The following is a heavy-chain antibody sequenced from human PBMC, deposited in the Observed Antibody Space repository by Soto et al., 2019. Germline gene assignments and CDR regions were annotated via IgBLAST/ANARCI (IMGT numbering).Heavy chain of an antibody. CDR3: ARGPAYYYDSSGPLGFDP. CDR2: INWNGGST. Sequence: PGGSLRLSCAASGFTFDDYGMSWVRQAPGKGLEWVSGINWNGGSTGYADSVKGRFTISRDNAKNSLYLQMNSLRAEDTALYYCARGPAYYYDSSGPLGFDPWGQGTLVTVSS. J-gene: IGHJ5*02. CDR1: GFTFDDYG. D-gene: IGHD3-22*01. V-gene: IGHV3-20*04.